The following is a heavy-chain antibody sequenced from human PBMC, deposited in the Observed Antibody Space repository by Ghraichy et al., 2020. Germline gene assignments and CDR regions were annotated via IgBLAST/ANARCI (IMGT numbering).Heavy chain of an antibody. CDR3: ARSGFHHQEGADY. J-gene: IGHJ4*02. CDR1: GFTFSSYA. V-gene: IGHV3-30-3*01. D-gene: IGHD2-2*01. CDR2: ISYDGSNK. Sequence: WGSLRLSCAASGFTFSSYAFHWVRQAPGKGLEWVAVISYDGSNKYYVDSVEGRFTLSRDNSKNTLYLQMNNLRDEDTAVYYCARSGFHHQEGADYWGQGTLDTVSS.